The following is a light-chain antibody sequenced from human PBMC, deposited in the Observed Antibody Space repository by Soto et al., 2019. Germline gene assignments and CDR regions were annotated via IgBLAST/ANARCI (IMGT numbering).Light chain of an antibody. CDR3: ETWDSNTQAV. V-gene: IGLV4-60*02. CDR2: LEGSGSY. Sequence: QAVVTQSSSASASLGSSVELTCTLSSGHSSYIIGWHQQQPGKAARYLMKLEGSGSYNKGSGVPDRFSGSSSGADRYLTISNLQFEDEADNYCETWDSNTQAVFGGGTPLAVL. CDR1: SGHSSYI. J-gene: IGLJ7*01.